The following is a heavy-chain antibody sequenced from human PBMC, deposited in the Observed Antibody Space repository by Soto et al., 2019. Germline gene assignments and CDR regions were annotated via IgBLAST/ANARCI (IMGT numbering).Heavy chain of an antibody. CDR1: GGSFSGYY. Sequence: ETLSLTCAVYGGSFSGYYWSWIRQPPGKGLEWIGEINHSGSTNYNPSLKSRVTISVDTSKNQFSLKLSSVTAAATAVYYCARVRDRYYYDSSGYYPRYYFDYWGQGTLVTVSS. V-gene: IGHV4-34*01. CDR2: INHSGST. J-gene: IGHJ4*02. CDR3: ARVRDRYYYDSSGYYPRYYFDY. D-gene: IGHD3-22*01.